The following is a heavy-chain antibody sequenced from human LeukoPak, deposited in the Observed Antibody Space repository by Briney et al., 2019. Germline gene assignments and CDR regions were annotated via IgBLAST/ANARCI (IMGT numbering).Heavy chain of an antibody. CDR3: ARATPGGLHGYSFDY. V-gene: IGHV1-8*01. CDR2: MNPKSGNT. J-gene: IGHJ4*02. Sequence: ASVKVSCKTSGYIFRNYDINWVRQATGQGLEWMGWMNPKSGNTGYARSFRGRVTMTRDTSLSTAYLELSSLTSDATAVYYCARATPGGLHGYSFDYWGQGTVVTVFS. CDR1: GYIFRNYD. D-gene: IGHD1-1*01.